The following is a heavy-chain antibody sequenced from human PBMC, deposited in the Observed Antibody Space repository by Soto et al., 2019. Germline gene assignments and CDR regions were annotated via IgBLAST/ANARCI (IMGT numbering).Heavy chain of an antibody. CDR3: ARAPIWFGELFYYYYYGMDV. CDR1: GGSISSGGYY. J-gene: IGHJ6*02. D-gene: IGHD3-10*01. Sequence: LSLTCTVSGGSISSGGYYWSWIRQHPGKGLEWIGYIYYSGSTYYNPSLKSRVTISVDTSKNQFSLKLSSVTAADTAVYYCARAPIWFGELFYYYYYGMDVWGQGTTVTVSS. V-gene: IGHV4-31*03. CDR2: IYYSGST.